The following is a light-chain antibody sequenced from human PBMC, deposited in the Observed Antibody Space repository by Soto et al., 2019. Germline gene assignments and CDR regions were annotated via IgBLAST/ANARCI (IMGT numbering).Light chain of an antibody. CDR3: QQYGSSPRFT. Sequence: EIVLTQSPGTLSLSPGERATLSCRASQSVSSSYLAWYQQQPGQAPRLLIYGASSRATGIPDRFSGSGAGTDFALTISRLEPEDFAVSYCQQYGSSPRFTFGPGTKVDIK. CDR1: QSVSSSY. J-gene: IGKJ3*01. V-gene: IGKV3-20*01. CDR2: GAS.